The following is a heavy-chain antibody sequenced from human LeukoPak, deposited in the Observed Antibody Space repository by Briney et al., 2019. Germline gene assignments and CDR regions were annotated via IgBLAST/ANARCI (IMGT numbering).Heavy chain of an antibody. Sequence: GASVKVSCKASGYTFSNFDLNWVRQATGQGLEWVGYMNPNSGYTAYAQKFQGRVTITRDTSTSTLYMELSSLRSEDTAVYYCATSNAGLGGNFQYWGQGTLVTVSS. D-gene: IGHD3-16*01. V-gene: IGHV1-8*03. J-gene: IGHJ1*01. CDR3: ATSNAGLGGNFQY. CDR2: MNPNSGYT. CDR1: GYTFSNFD.